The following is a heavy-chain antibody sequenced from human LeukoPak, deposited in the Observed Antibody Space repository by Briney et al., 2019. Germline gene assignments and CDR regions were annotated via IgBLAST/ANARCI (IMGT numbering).Heavy chain of an antibody. D-gene: IGHD3-3*01. CDR3: ARGLRFLEWFVMHYFDY. J-gene: IGHJ4*02. Sequence: SETLSLTCTVSGGSISSSSYYWGWIRQPPGKGLEWIGSIYYSGSTYYNPSLKSRVTISVDTSKNQFSLKLSSVTAADTAVYYCARGLRFLEWFVMHYFDYWGQGTLVTVSS. CDR2: IYYSGST. V-gene: IGHV4-39*07. CDR1: GGSISSSSYY.